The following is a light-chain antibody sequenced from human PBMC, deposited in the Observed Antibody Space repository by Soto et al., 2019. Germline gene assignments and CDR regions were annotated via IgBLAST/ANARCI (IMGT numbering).Light chain of an antibody. CDR1: QSVSSRY. J-gene: IGKJ3*01. Sequence: EIVLTQSPGTLSLSPGERATLSCRASQSVSSRYSAWYQQKPGQAPRLLIYGASSRTTGIPDSFSGSGSGADFTLNISRLEPEDFSVYYCQQYGSSPLFTFGPGTKVDIK. V-gene: IGKV3-20*01. CDR3: QQYGSSPLFT. CDR2: GAS.